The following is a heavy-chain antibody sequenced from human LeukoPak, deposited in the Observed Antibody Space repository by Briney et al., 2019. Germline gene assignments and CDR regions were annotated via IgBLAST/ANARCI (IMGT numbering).Heavy chain of an antibody. J-gene: IGHJ4*02. CDR2: ITVSAGST. Sequence: GGSLRLSCAASGFTFSSYAMSWVRQAPGKGLEWVSSITVSAGSTYYADSVEGRFTISRDNSTNTLYLQTNTLRAEDTAVYYCAKETPNYSSVDYWGQGTLVTVSS. CDR1: GFTFSSYA. D-gene: IGHD6-19*01. V-gene: IGHV3-23*01. CDR3: AKETPNYSSVDY.